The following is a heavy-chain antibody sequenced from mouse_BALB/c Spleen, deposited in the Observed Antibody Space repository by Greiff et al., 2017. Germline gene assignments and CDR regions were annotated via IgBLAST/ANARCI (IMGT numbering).Heavy chain of an antibody. J-gene: IGHJ4*01. CDR2: IYPGNGDT. CDR1: GYTFTSYN. CDR3: ARGYYGLRLYYYAMDY. Sequence: LQQPGAELVKPGASVKMSCKASGYTFTSYNMHWVKQTPGQGLEWIGAIYPGNGDTSYNQKFKGKATLTADKSSSTAYMQLSSLTSEDSAVYYCARGYYGLRLYYYAMDYWGQGTSVTVSS. V-gene: IGHV1-12*01. D-gene: IGHD1-1*02.